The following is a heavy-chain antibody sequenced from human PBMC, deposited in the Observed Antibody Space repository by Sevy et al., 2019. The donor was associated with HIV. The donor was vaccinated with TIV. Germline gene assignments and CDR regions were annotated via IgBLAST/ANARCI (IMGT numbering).Heavy chain of an antibody. Sequence: SENLSLTCSVSGDSVSSGGYYWSWIRQPPGKGLEWIGYHFYSRSTTYNPSLKSRVTISVDTSKNQFSLKLTSVTAADTAVYFCAGAAPAYFYAMDVWGQGTTVTVSS. J-gene: IGHJ6*02. D-gene: IGHD3-10*01. CDR2: HFYSRST. V-gene: IGHV4-61*08. CDR1: GDSVSSGGYY. CDR3: AGAAPAYFYAMDV.